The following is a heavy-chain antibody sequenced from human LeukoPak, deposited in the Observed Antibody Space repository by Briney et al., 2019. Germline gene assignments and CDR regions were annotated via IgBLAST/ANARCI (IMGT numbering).Heavy chain of an antibody. V-gene: IGHV1-18*01. Sequence: SVKVSCTASGYTFTTYDFTWVRHAPGQGLEWMGWSSGSNENRNYAQKLQGRVTMTKDTSTSTAYMELRSLRSDDTAVYYCARSRGWYAPAIDYWGQGTLVTVSS. D-gene: IGHD6-19*01. CDR1: GYTFTTYD. J-gene: IGHJ4*02. CDR2: SSGSNENR. CDR3: ARSRGWYAPAIDY.